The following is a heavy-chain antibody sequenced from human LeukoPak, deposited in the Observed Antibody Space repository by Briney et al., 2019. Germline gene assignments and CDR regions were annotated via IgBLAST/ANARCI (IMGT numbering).Heavy chain of an antibody. CDR2: IYYSGST. V-gene: IGHV4-59*01. CDR1: GGSISSYY. Sequence: SETLSLTCTVSGGSISSYYWSWIRQPPGKGLEWIGYIYYSGSTNYNPSLKSRVTISVDTSKNQFSLKLSSVTAADTAAYYCARSYDSSGGVAFDIWGQGTMVTVSS. J-gene: IGHJ3*02. CDR3: ARSYDSSGGVAFDI. D-gene: IGHD3-22*01.